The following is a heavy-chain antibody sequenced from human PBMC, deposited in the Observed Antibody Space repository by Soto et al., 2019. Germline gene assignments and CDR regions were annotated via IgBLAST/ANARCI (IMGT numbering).Heavy chain of an antibody. V-gene: IGHV3-23*01. CDR1: GFTFSSYA. Sequence: QTGGSLRLSCAASGFTFSSYAMSWVRQAPGKGLEWVSAISGSGGSTYYTDSVKGRFTISRDNSKNTLYLQMNSLRAEDTAVYYCARGSTDSYPGSRIFYFWGRGTLVTVSS. D-gene: IGHD3-10*01. CDR2: ISGSGGST. CDR3: ARGSTDSYPGSRIFYF. J-gene: IGHJ4*02.